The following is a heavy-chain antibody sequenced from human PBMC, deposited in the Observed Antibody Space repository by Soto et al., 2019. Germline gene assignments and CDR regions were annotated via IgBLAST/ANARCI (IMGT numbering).Heavy chain of an antibody. Sequence: QVHLVQSGAEVKKPGASVKVSCKGSGYTFTTYGITWVRQAPGQGLEWMGWISAHNGNANYAQKLQGRVTVTRDTSTSTAYMELRSLRSDDTAVYYCARGRYGDYWGQGALVTVSS. V-gene: IGHV1-18*01. CDR1: GYTFTTYG. CDR2: ISAHNGNA. J-gene: IGHJ4*02. CDR3: ARGRYGDY. D-gene: IGHD1-1*01.